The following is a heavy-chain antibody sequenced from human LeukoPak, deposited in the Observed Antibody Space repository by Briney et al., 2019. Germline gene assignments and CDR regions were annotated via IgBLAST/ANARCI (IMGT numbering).Heavy chain of an antibody. CDR3: ATYLADGYYLAVDY. CDR2: FDPEDGET. Sequence: ASVMVSCKASGYTFTGYYMNWVRQAPGKGLEWMGGFDPEDGETIYAQKFQGRVTMTEDTSTDTAYMELSSLRSEDTAVYYCATYLADGYYLAVDYWGQGTLVTVSS. J-gene: IGHJ4*02. D-gene: IGHD3-22*01. V-gene: IGHV1-24*01. CDR1: GYTFTGYY.